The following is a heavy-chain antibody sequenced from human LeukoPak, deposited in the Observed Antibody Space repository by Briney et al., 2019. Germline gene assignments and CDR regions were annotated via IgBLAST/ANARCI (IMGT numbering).Heavy chain of an antibody. CDR1: GFTFSSYS. CDR2: ISSSSSYI. V-gene: IGHV3-21*01. Sequence: PGGSLRLSCAASGFTFSSYSMNWVRQAPGKGLERVSSISSSSSYIYYADSVKGRFTISRDNAKNSLYLQMNSLRAEDTAVYYCARELDYGDYWDYYYGMDVWGQGTTVTVSS. D-gene: IGHD4-17*01. J-gene: IGHJ6*02. CDR3: ARELDYGDYWDYYYGMDV.